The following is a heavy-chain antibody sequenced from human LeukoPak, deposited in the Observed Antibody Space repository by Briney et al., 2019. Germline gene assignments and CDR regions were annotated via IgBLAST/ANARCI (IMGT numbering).Heavy chain of an antibody. V-gene: IGHV3-7*01. CDR3: ARGTYYYDSSGYPFDY. CDR2: IKQDGSEK. CDR1: GFTFSSYW. Sequence: PGGSLRLSCAASGFTFSSYWMSWVRQAPGKGLEWVANIKQDGSEKYYVDSVKGRFTISRDNAKNSLYLQMNSLRAEDTAEYYCARGTYYYDSSGYPFDYWGQGTLVTVSS. J-gene: IGHJ4*02. D-gene: IGHD3-22*01.